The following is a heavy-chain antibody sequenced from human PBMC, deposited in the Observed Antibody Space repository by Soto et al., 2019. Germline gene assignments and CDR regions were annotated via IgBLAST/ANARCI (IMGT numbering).Heavy chain of an antibody. Sequence: ESLKISCKGSGYSFTSYWISWVRQMPGKGLEWMGRNDPSDSHSNYSPSFQGHVTISADKSINTVYLQWSSLKASDTAMYYCARRSPFDGLDVWGQGTTVTVSS. CDR1: GYSFTSYW. V-gene: IGHV5-10-1*01. J-gene: IGHJ6*02. CDR2: NDPSDSHS. CDR3: ARRSPFDGLDV. D-gene: IGHD3-3*01.